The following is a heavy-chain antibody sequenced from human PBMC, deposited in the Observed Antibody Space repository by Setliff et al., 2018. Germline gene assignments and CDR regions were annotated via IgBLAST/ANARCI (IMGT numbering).Heavy chain of an antibody. CDR3: ARDPWMATRYWPQNYYFDY. Sequence: GGSLRLSCAASGFTFSSYWMSWVRQAPGKGLEWVANIKQDGSEKYYGDSVKGRFTISRDNAKNSLYLQMNSLRAEDTAVYYCARDPWMATRYWPQNYYFDYWGQGTLVTVSS. D-gene: IGHD2-15*01. CDR2: IKQDGSEK. J-gene: IGHJ4*02. V-gene: IGHV3-7*01. CDR1: GFTFSSYW.